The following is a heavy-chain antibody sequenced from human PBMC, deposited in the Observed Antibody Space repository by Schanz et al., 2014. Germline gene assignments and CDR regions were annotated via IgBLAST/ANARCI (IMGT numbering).Heavy chain of an antibody. D-gene: IGHD2-2*01. CDR3: AKEWTHIDIVLVPTAIDY. CDR1: GFTFSSYG. CDR2: MSYDGSIK. Sequence: QVQLVESGGGVVQPGRSLRLSCAASGFTFSSYGMHWVRQAPGKGLEWVAAMSYDGSIKYYGDSVKGRFTISRDNSKNTLYLHMNTLRAEDTAVYYCAKEWTHIDIVLVPTAIDYWGQGTLVTVSS. V-gene: IGHV3-30*18. J-gene: IGHJ4*02.